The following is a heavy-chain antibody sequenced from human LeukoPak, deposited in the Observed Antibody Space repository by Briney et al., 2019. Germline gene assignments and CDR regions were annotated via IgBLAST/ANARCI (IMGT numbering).Heavy chain of an antibody. CDR2: INPSGGST. J-gene: IGHJ4*02. CDR3: ARDGAYYYDSSGYYSFDY. CDR1: GYTFTSYY. D-gene: IGHD3-22*01. V-gene: IGHV1-46*01. Sequence: ASVKVSCKASGYTFTSYYMHWVRQAPGQGLEWMGIINPSGGSTSYAQKFQGRVTITADESTSTAYMELSSLRSEDTAVYYCARDGAYYYDSSGYYSFDYWGQGTLVTVSS.